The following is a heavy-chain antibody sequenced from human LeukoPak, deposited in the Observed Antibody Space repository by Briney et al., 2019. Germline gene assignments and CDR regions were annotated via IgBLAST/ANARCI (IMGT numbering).Heavy chain of an antibody. Sequence: PGGSLSLSCAASGFTFSSYAIHWVRQAPGKGLEWVAVISYGGSNKYYADSVKGRFTISRDNSKKTLYLQMNSLRAEDTAVYYCARGWDTAMYFDYWGQGTLVTVSS. CDR3: ARGWDTAMYFDY. CDR2: ISYGGSNK. CDR1: GFTFSSYA. D-gene: IGHD5-18*01. V-gene: IGHV3-30*04. J-gene: IGHJ4*02.